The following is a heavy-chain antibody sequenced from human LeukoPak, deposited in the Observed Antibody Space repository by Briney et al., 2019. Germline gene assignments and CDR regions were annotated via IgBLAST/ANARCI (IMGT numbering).Heavy chain of an antibody. Sequence: PSETLSLTCTVSGGSISSSSYYWGWIRQPPGKGLEWIGSIYYSGSTYYNPSLKSRVTISVDTSKNQFSLKLSSVTAADTAVYYCATLMVRGVIMRFARDYWGQGTLVTVPS. V-gene: IGHV4-39*01. J-gene: IGHJ4*02. D-gene: IGHD3-10*01. CDR1: GGSISSSSYY. CDR2: IYYSGST. CDR3: ATLMVRGVIMRFARDY.